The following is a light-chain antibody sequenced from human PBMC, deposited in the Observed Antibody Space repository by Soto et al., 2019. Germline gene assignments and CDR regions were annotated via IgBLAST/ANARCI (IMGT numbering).Light chain of an antibody. V-gene: IGKV3D-15*01. J-gene: IGKJ4*01. CDR1: QSVSSN. CDR3: QQYNNWPPLT. Sequence: EIVMTQSPATLSVSAGERVTLSCRASQSVSSNLAWYQQKPGQAPRLLIYGASTRATGIPARFSGSGSGTDFTLTISSLQSEHFAVYYCQQYNNWPPLTFGGGTKVEIK. CDR2: GAS.